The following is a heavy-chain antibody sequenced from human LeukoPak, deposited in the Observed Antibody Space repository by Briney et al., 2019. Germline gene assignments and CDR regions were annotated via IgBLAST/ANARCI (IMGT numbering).Heavy chain of an antibody. CDR3: AKAARLLSWRFGVAAHFNY. V-gene: IGHV3-23*01. CDR1: GFTFSSYA. CDR2: ISGSGGST. D-gene: IGHD3-3*01. J-gene: IGHJ4*02. Sequence: GGSLRLSCAASGFTFSSYAMSWVRQAPGKGLEWVSAISGSGGSTYYADSVKGRFTISRDNSKNTLYLQMNSLRAEDTAVYYCAKAARLLSWRFGVAAHFNYWGQGTLVTVSS.